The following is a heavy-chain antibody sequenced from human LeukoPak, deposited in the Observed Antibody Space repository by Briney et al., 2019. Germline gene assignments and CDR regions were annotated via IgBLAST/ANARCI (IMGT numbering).Heavy chain of an antibody. J-gene: IGHJ4*02. Sequence: PSETLSLTCTVSGGSISASYWSWIRQPPGKGLEWIGYIYYSGSTNYNPSLKSRVTISVDTSKKQFSLKLTSVTAADTAVYYCATRPARGSGPYYPNFDYWGQGTLVTVSS. CDR2: IYYSGST. D-gene: IGHD3-22*01. CDR1: GGSISASY. CDR3: ATRPARGSGPYYPNFDY. V-gene: IGHV4-59*01.